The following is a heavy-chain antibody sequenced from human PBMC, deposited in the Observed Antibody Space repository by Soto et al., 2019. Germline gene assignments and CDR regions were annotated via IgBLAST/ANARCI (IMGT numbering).Heavy chain of an antibody. V-gene: IGHV3-74*01. J-gene: IGHJ4*02. CDR3: GRGGSDSPMAPGY. CDR2: INPDGSAT. D-gene: IGHD5-18*01. Sequence: GGSLRLSCAASGFTFSSYWMHWARQAPGKGLVWVSRINPDGSATNYADSVKGRFTISRDNAKNTLYLQMNSLRAEDTAVFYCGRGGSDSPMAPGYWGQGTLVTVSS. CDR1: GFTFSSYW.